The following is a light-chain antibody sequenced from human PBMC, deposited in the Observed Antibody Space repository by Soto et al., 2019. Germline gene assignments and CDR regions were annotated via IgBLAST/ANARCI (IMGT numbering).Light chain of an antibody. J-gene: IGKJ4*01. CDR1: QSLLHSDGYNY. V-gene: IGKV2-28*01. Sequence: DNVLTQSPLSLPVTPGEPASISCRSSQSLLHSDGYNYLDWYLQKPGQSPQVLIYLGSNRASGVPDRCSGSGAGTDLTLKISRVEAEDVGLYYCMQTLRTPPLTFGGGTKVEIK. CDR3: MQTLRTPPLT. CDR2: LGS.